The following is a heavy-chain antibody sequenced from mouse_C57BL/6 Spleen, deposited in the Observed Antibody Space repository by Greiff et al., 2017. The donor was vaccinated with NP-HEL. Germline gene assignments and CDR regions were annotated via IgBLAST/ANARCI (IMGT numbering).Heavy chain of an antibody. D-gene: IGHD1-1*01. CDR3: AREGTTVVAYYYAMDY. Sequence: EVKLMESGGGLVKPGGSLKLSCAASGFTFSSYAMSWVRQTPEKRLEWVATISDGGSYTYYPDNVKGRFTISRDNAKNNLYLQMSHLKSEDTAMYYCAREGTTVVAYYYAMDYWGQGTSVTVSS. J-gene: IGHJ4*01. CDR2: ISDGGSYT. CDR1: GFTFSSYA. V-gene: IGHV5-4*01.